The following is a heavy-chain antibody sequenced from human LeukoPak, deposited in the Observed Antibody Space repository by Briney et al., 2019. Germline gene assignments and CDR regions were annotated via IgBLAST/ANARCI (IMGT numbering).Heavy chain of an antibody. D-gene: IGHD6-6*01. CDR2: IIPIFGTA. Sequence: ASVKVSCKTSGGTFSSYAISWVRQAPGQGLEWMGGIIPIFGTANYAQKFQGRVTITADKSTSTAYMELSSLRSEDTAVYYCASSQSSSSSIYQVRYYYYYMDVWGKGTTVTVSS. CDR1: GGTFSSYA. J-gene: IGHJ6*03. CDR3: ASSQSSSSSIYQVRYYYYYMDV. V-gene: IGHV1-69*06.